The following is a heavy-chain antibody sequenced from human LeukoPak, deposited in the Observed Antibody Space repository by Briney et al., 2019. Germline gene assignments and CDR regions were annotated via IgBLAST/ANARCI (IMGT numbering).Heavy chain of an antibody. J-gene: IGHJ6*02. Sequence: GRSLRLSCAASGFTFDDYSMHWVRQAPGKGLEWVAGISWHSRSIGYADSVKGQFTISRDNAKNSVSLQMNSLRTEDTALYYCTKDLSSQWFTDIRHYGMNVWGQGTTVAVSS. CDR2: ISWHSRSI. D-gene: IGHD3-22*01. V-gene: IGHV3-9*01. CDR1: GFTFDDYS. CDR3: TKDLSSQWFTDIRHYGMNV.